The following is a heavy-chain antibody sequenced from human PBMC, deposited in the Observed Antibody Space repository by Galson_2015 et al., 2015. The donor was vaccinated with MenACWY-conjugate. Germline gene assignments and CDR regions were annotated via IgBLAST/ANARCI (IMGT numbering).Heavy chain of an antibody. CDR1: GYSFTNYW. D-gene: IGHD1-26*01. J-gene: IGHJ6*02. CDR2: IDPVNSNI. V-gene: IGHV5-51*01. Sequence: QSGAEVKKPGESLQISCKGSGYSFTNYWIAWVRQMPGKGLEWVGLIDPVNSNIRYSPSFQGQVTISADESISTAYLQWSSLKASDTATYYCARHPPGGRGMDVWGQGTTVTVSS. CDR3: ARHPPGGRGMDV.